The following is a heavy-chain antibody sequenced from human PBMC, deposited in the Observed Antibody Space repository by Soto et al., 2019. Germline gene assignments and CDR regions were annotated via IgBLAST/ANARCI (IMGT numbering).Heavy chain of an antibody. J-gene: IGHJ4*02. Sequence: PSETLSLTCSASGGSISGSSWSWIRQSPGKGLEWLGYVYYTGSTNYSPSLRSRVSISVDTSKNEFSLRLSSVTAADTAVYFCARSVAVPGAHIDYWGQGTQVTGSS. CDR3: ARSVAVPGAHIDY. CDR2: VYYTGST. V-gene: IGHV4-59*01. D-gene: IGHD6-19*01. CDR1: GGSISGSS.